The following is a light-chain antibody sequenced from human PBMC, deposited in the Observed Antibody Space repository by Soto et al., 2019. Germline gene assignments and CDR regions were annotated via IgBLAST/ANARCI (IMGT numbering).Light chain of an antibody. CDR2: NNN. V-gene: IGLV1-44*01. J-gene: IGLJ1*01. Sequence: QSLLTQPPSASGTPGQGVPISCNGITSNIGSNTVNWYQQLPGTAPKLLIYNNNQRPSGVPDRFSGSKSGTSASLAIGGLQSEDEANYYCAAWDDSLNGYVFGTGTKVTVL. CDR1: TSNIGSNT. CDR3: AAWDDSLNGYV.